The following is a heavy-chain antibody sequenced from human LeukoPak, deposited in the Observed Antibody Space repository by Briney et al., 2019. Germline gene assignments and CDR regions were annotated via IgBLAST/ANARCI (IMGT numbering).Heavy chain of an antibody. D-gene: IGHD4/OR15-4a*01. CDR1: GGSISTYY. V-gene: IGHV4-59*01. CDR3: ARGRMPRAKELVI. Sequence: RPSETLSLTCTVSGGSISTYYWSWIRQPPGKGLEWIGYVYYNGVTDYNPSLKSRVSISLDTSKNQFSLKLTSVTAADTAVYYCARGRMPRAKELVIWGQGTMVTVSA. CDR2: VYYNGVT. J-gene: IGHJ3*02.